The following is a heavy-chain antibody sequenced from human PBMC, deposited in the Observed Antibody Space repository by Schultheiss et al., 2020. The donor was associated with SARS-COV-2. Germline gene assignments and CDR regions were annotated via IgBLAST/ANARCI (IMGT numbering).Heavy chain of an antibody. D-gene: IGHD6-13*01. CDR1: GGSISSGGYS. CDR2: IYHSGST. Sequence: SETLSLTCAVSGGSISSGGYSWSWIRQPPGKGLEWIGYIYHSGSTYYNPSLKSRVTISVDTSKNQFSLKLSSVTAADTAVYYCATITGIGVAAGKEPWFDPWGQGTLVTVSS. CDR3: ATITGIGVAAGKEPWFDP. V-gene: IGHV4-30-2*01. J-gene: IGHJ5*02.